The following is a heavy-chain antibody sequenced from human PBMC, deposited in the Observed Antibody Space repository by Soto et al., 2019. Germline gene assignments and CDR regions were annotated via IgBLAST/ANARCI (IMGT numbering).Heavy chain of an antibody. CDR1: GRPISSSSPD. CDR3: ATTTLYCSGGSCVDY. D-gene: IGHD2-15*01. J-gene: IGHJ4*02. V-gene: IGHV4-39*01. Sequence: SVTLSRPCSLCGRPISSSSPDWRWIRQPPGKGLEWIGSIYYSGSTYYNPSLKSRVTISVDTSKNQFSLKLSSVTAADTAVYYCATTTLYCSGGSCVDYWGLG. CDR2: IYYSGST.